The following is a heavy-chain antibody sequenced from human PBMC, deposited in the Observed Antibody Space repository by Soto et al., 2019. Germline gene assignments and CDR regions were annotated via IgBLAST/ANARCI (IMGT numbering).Heavy chain of an antibody. Sequence: SETLSLTCAVYGGSFSGYYWTWIRQPPGKGLEWIGEINHSESVNYNPSLKSRVTISVDTPKNQFSLKLSSVTAADTAVYYCARDGGAVLLWFGELLSPEGYYYYYYGMDVWGQGTTVTVSS. CDR1: GGSFSGYY. V-gene: IGHV4-34*01. D-gene: IGHD3-10*01. CDR2: INHSESV. J-gene: IGHJ6*02. CDR3: ARDGGAVLLWFGELLSPEGYYYYYYGMDV.